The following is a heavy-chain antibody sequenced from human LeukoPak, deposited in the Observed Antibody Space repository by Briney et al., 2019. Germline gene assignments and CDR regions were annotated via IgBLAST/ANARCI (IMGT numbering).Heavy chain of an antibody. CDR3: ARDGGMAYYDFWSGYYTAADY. CDR1: GYTFTSYG. V-gene: IGHV1-18*01. J-gene: IGHJ4*02. CDR2: ISAYNGNT. D-gene: IGHD3-3*01. Sequence: ASVKVSCKASGYTFTSYGISWVRQAPGQGLEWMGWISAYNGNTNYAQKPQGRVTMTTDTSTSTAYMELRSLRFDDTAVYYCARDGGMAYYDFWSGYYTAADYWGQGTLVTVSS.